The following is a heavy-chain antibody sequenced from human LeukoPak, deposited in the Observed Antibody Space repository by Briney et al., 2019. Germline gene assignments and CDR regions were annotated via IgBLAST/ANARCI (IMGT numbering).Heavy chain of an antibody. J-gene: IGHJ4*02. D-gene: IGHD6-13*01. Sequence: GESLKISCKGSGYSFTSYWIGWVRQMPGKGLEWMGIIYPSDSDTRYSPSFQGQVTISADKSISTAYLQWSSLKASDTAMYYCARRGTGSSSWLLFDYWGQGTLVTVSS. V-gene: IGHV5-51*01. CDR3: ARRGTGSSSWLLFDY. CDR2: IYPSDSDT. CDR1: GYSFTSYW.